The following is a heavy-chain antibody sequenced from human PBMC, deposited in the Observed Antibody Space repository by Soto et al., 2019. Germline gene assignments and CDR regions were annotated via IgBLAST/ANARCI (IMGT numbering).Heavy chain of an antibody. V-gene: IGHV1-69*13. Sequence: ASVKVSCKASGGTFSSYAISWVRQAPGQGLEWMGGIIPIFGTANYAQKFQGRVTITADESTSTAYMELSSLRSEDTAVYYCARDLKRYYDYVWGSYNLNYYYGMDVWGQGTTVTVSS. CDR3: ARDLKRYYDYVWGSYNLNYYYGMDV. CDR2: IIPIFGTA. CDR1: GGTFSSYA. J-gene: IGHJ6*02. D-gene: IGHD3-16*01.